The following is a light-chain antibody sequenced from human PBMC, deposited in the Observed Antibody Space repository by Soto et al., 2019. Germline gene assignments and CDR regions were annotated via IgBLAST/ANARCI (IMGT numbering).Light chain of an antibody. J-gene: IGLJ1*01. Sequence: QSVLTQPASVSGSPGQSITISCTGTSSDVGGYNYVSWYQQHPGKAPKLMIYEVSNRPSGVSNRFSGSKSGNTASLTISGLQPEDEADYYCSSYTSSGTLYVFGTGTKLTVL. CDR2: EVS. CDR3: SSYTSSGTLYV. CDR1: SSDVGGYNY. V-gene: IGLV2-14*01.